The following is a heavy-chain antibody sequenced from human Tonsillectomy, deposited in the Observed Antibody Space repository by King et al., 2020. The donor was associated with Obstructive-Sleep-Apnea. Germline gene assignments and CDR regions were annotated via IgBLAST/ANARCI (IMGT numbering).Heavy chain of an antibody. J-gene: IGHJ4*02. D-gene: IGHD5-12*01. V-gene: IGHV3-23*04. CDR1: GFTFSSYA. Sequence: VQLVESGGGLVQPGGSLRLSCAASGFTFSSYAMSRVRQAPGKGQEWCSAISGIGGSTSYTASGKGRFTISRDNSNNTLYLQMNSLRAEDTAVYYCAKGGGYSGYDFCVFWGQGTLVTVSS. CDR2: ISGIGGST. CDR3: AKGGGYSGYDFCVF.